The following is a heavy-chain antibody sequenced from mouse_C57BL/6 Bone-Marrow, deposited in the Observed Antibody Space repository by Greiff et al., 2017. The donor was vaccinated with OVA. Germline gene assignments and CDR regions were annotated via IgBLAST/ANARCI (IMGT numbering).Heavy chain of an antibody. V-gene: IGHV8-8*01. J-gene: IGHJ1*03. CDR1: GFSLSTFGMG. CDR3: ARTYDYGDGRYWYFDV. D-gene: IGHD2-4*01. Sequence: QVTLKVSGPGILQPSQTLSLTCSFSGFSLSTFGMGVGWIRHPSGKGLEWLAHIWWDDDKYYKPSLKSRPTTSKDTSKTQVFLKIANVDTADTATYYCARTYDYGDGRYWYFDVWGTGTTVTVSS. CDR2: IWWDDDK.